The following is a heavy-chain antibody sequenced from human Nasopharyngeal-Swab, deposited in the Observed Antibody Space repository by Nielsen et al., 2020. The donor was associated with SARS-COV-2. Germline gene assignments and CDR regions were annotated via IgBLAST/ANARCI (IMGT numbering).Heavy chain of an antibody. V-gene: IGHV3-33*01. J-gene: IGHJ6*03. Sequence: GGSLRLSCAASGFTFSSYGMHWVRQAPGKGLEWVAVRWYDGSNKYYADSVKGRFTISRDNSKNTLYLQMNSLRAEDTAVYYCARYPIQHITMVRGGTRLNYYDMDVWVKGTTVTVSS. CDR2: RWYDGSNK. CDR3: ARYPIQHITMVRGGTRLNYYDMDV. D-gene: IGHD3-10*01. CDR1: GFTFSSYG.